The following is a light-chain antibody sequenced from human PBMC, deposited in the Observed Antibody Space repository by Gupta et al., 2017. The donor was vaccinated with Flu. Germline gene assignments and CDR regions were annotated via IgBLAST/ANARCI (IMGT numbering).Light chain of an antibody. J-gene: IGLJ3*02. CDR1: SSDVGAHNY. V-gene: IGLV2-14*01. Sequence: QSALTQPASVSGSPGQSITISCTGTSSDVGAHNYVSWYQQHPGEAPKLLIYEVTYRPAAVSNRFSGSKSGTTASLTIAGLQAEDEDDYYCSSKISDKGVFGGGTKLTVL. CDR3: SSKISDKGV. CDR2: EVT.